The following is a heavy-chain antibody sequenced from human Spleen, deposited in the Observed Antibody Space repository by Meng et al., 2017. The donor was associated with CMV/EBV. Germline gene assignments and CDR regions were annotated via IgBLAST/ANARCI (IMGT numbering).Heavy chain of an antibody. D-gene: IGHD2-21*01. J-gene: IGHJ5*02. Sequence: GESLKISCGASGFTVSTNYMSWVRRAPGKGLERVSIMFPGGSMYYTDSVKGRFTISRDIAKNTVYLQMNSLRVEDTAVYYCARVRLMEGGFDPWGQGTLVTVSS. CDR2: MFPGGSM. CDR1: GFTVSTNY. CDR3: ARVRLMEGGFDP. V-gene: IGHV3-66*01.